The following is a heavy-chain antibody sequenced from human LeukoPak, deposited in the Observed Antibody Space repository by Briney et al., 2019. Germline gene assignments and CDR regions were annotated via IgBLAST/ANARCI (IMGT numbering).Heavy chain of an antibody. CDR3: ARVPRHCSSTSCYFWYFDL. Sequence: SGTLSLTCAVYGGSFSGYYWSWIRQPPGKGLEWIGEINHSGSTNYNPSLKSRVTISVDTSKNQFSLKLSSVTAADTAVYYCARVPRHCSSTSCYFWYFDLWGRGTLVTVSS. D-gene: IGHD2-2*01. V-gene: IGHV4-34*01. CDR1: GGSFSGYY. J-gene: IGHJ2*01. CDR2: INHSGST.